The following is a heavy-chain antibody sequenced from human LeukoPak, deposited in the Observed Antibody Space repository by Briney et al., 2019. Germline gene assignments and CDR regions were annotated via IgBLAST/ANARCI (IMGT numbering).Heavy chain of an antibody. CDR3: ARGRWGWGSSRTPVGY. J-gene: IGHJ4*02. V-gene: IGHV4-39*07. Sequence: PSETLSLTCTVSGGSISSSSYYWSWIRQPPGKGLEWIGEINHSGSTNYNPSLKSRVTISVDTSKNQFSLKLSSATAADTAVYYCARGRWGWGSSRTPVGYWGQGTLVTVSS. D-gene: IGHD6-13*01. CDR1: GGSISSSSYY. CDR2: INHSGST.